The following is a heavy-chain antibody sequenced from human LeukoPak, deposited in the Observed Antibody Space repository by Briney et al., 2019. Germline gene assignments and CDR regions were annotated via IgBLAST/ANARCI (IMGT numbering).Heavy chain of an antibody. CDR1: GGSISSADFY. Sequence: WQTLSLTCAVSGGSISSADFYWSWIRQHPGKGLEWIGFIYYSGSAYYNPSLKSRVSISIDTSKNQFSLTLNSVTAADTAVYYCARGSDFFDYWGQGTLVTVSS. V-gene: IGHV4-31*11. J-gene: IGHJ4*02. CDR2: IYYSGSA. CDR3: ARGSDFFDY.